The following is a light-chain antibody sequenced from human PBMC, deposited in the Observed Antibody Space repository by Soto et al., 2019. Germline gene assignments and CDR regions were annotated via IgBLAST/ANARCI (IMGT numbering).Light chain of an antibody. V-gene: IGLV2-14*01. CDR3: SSFTPSSTYV. Sequence: QSALTQPASVSGSPGQSITISCTGTSSDIGAYNYVSWYQQYPGRAPKLMIYEVNNRPSGVSNRFSGSKSGNTASLTISGLQAEDEADYYCSSFTPSSTYVVGAGTKVTVL. J-gene: IGLJ1*01. CDR1: SSDIGAYNY. CDR2: EVN.